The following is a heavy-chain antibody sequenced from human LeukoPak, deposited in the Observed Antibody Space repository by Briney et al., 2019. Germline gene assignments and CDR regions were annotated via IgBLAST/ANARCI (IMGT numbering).Heavy chain of an antibody. J-gene: IGHJ4*02. Sequence: GGSLRLSCAASGFTFSSYIMNWVRQAPGKGLEWVSSISSSSSNIYYADSVKGRFTISRDNAKNSLYLQMNSLRAEDTAVYYCARDIGEDYWGQGTLVTVSS. CDR3: ARDIGEDY. D-gene: IGHD3-3*01. CDR2: ISSSSSNI. CDR1: GFTFSSYI. V-gene: IGHV3-21*01.